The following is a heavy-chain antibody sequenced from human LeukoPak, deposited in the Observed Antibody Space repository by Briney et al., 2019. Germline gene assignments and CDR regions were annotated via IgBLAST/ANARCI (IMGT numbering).Heavy chain of an antibody. CDR3: ARVEGNWFDP. J-gene: IGHJ5*02. V-gene: IGHV4-61*01. CDR2: IYYSGST. CDR1: GGSVSSGSYY. Sequence: SETLSLTCTVSGGSVSSGSYYWGWIRQPPGKGLEWIGYIYYSGSTNYNPSLKSRVTISVDTSKNQFSLKLSSVTAADTAVYFCARVEGNWFDPWGQGTLVTVSS.